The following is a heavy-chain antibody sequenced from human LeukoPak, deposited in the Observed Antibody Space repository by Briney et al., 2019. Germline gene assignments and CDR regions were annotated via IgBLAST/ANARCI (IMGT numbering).Heavy chain of an antibody. D-gene: IGHD4-17*01. V-gene: IGHV3-66*01. CDR3: VGATGFGY. CDR2: IHSGGST. Sequence: GGSLRFSCAVSGFTVSSNYMSWVRQAPGKGLEWVSVIHSGGSTYYADSVKDRFTFSRDSSKNTVYLQMNRLRAEDTAVYYCVGATGFGYWGQGTLVTVSS. J-gene: IGHJ4*02. CDR1: GFTVSSNY.